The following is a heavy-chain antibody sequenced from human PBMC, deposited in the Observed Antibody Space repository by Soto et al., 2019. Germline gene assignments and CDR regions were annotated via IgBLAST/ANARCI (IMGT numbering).Heavy chain of an antibody. J-gene: IGHJ6*02. CDR2: INPNSGGT. Sequence: GASVKVSCKASGYTFTGYYMQWVRQAPGQGLEWMGWINPNSGGTNYAQKFQGRVTMTRDTSISTAYMELSRLRSDDTAVYYCARERILTGYTYYYYYGMDVWGQGTTVTVSS. V-gene: IGHV1-2*02. D-gene: IGHD3-9*01. CDR3: ARERILTGYTYYYYYGMDV. CDR1: GYTFTGYY.